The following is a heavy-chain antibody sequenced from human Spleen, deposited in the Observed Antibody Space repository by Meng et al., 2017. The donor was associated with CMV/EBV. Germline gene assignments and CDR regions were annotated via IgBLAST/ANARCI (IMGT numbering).Heavy chain of an antibody. CDR2: IYSGISTI. J-gene: IGHJ4*02. CDR3: ARGGLGVPADY. V-gene: IGHV3-23*03. CDR1: VFPFSSYA. Sequence: SCEASVFPFSSYAMSWVRQAPGKGLEWVSVIYSGISTIYYADSVKGRFTISRDNSKNTLYLQMNSLRAEDTAVYYCARGGLGVPADYWGQGTLVTVSS. D-gene: IGHD3-16*01.